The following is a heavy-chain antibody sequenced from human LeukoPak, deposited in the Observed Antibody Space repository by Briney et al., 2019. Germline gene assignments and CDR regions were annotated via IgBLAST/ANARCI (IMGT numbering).Heavy chain of an antibody. CDR1: GVTLRRYS. CDR3: ARYYYYDSSGYGYYFDY. V-gene: IGHV3-21*01. CDR2: ISSSRRYI. D-gene: IGHD3-22*01. J-gene: IGHJ4*02. Sequence: GGSLRLSCAPSGVTLRRYSINWVRDAPGRGVGWGSYISSSRRYIVDADSVKGRLTISRDNAKNSLYLQMNSLRAEDTAVYNWARYYYYDSSGYGYYFDYWGQGTLVTVSS.